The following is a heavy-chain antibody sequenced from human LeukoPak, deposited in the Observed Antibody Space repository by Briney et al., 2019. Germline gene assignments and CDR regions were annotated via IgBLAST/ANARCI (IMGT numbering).Heavy chain of an antibody. D-gene: IGHD6-13*01. CDR3: ATPSSWSGRYYYGMDV. CDR1: GYSFTSYW. Sequence: GEPLRISCKGSGYSFTSYWIGWVRQMPGKGLEWMGIIYPGDSDTRYSPSFQGQVTISADKSISTAYLQWSSLKASDTAMYYCATPSSWSGRYYYGMDVWGQGTTVTVSS. V-gene: IGHV5-51*01. CDR2: IYPGDSDT. J-gene: IGHJ6*02.